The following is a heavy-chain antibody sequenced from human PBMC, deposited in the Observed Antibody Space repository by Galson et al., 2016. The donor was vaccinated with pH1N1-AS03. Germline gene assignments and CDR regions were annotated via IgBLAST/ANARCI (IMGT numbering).Heavy chain of an antibody. CDR3: ARDAEGAAPTAIWYFGS. J-gene: IGHJ4*02. Sequence: SLRLSCAASGFTFTNYLMTWVRQAPGKGLEWVANIKHDGGEKYYVDSVKGRFTISRDNAKNSLYLQMNSLRLEDTALYYCARDAEGAAPTAIWYFGSWGQGTLVTVSP. V-gene: IGHV3-7*03. CDR1: GFTFTNYL. CDR2: IKHDGGEK. D-gene: IGHD2-2*01.